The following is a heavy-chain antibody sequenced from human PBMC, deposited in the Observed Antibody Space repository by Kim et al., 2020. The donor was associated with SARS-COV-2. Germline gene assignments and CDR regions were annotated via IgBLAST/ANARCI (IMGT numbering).Heavy chain of an antibody. CDR3: ARGDSSSSFYYYYGMDV. D-gene: IGHD6-6*01. CDR2: IIPIFGTA. V-gene: IGHV1-69*13. CDR1: GGTFSSYA. J-gene: IGHJ6*02. Sequence: SVKVSCKASGGTFSSYAISWVRQAPGQGLEWMGGIIPIFGTANYAQKFQGRVTITADESTSTAYMELSSLRSEDTAVYYCARGDSSSSFYYYYGMDVWGQGTTVTVSS.